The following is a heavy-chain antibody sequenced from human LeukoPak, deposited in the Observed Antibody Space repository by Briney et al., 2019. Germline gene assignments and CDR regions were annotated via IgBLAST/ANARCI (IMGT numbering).Heavy chain of an antibody. CDR1: GYTFTSYG. J-gene: IGHJ2*01. D-gene: IGHD3-22*01. V-gene: IGHV1-18*01. Sequence: ASVKVSCKASGYTFTSYGISWVRQAPGQGLEWMGWISAYNGSTNYARKLQGRVTMTTDTSTSTAYMELRSLRSDDTAVYYCARVTYYYDSSGYYPRYFDLWGRGTLVTVSS. CDR2: ISAYNGST. CDR3: ARVTYYYDSSGYYPRYFDL.